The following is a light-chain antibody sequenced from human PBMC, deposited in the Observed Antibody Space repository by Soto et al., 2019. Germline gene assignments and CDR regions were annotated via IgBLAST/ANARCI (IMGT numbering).Light chain of an antibody. CDR2: GAS. CDR3: QQYNKWPGT. J-gene: IGKJ1*01. Sequence: EIVLTQSPSTLSLSPGERATLSCRASHSVSSYLAWYQQKPGQDPRLLIYGASTRATGIPARFSGSGSGTEFTLTISSLQSEDFAVYYCQQYNKWPGTFGQGTKGDI. CDR1: HSVSSY. V-gene: IGKV3-15*01.